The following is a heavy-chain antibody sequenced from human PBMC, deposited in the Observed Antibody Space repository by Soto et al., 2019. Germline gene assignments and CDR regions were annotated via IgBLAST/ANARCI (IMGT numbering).Heavy chain of an antibody. Sequence: SETLSLTCTVPGGSIISRSYYWGWIRQPPGKGLEWIGSMYYSGSTYYNPSLKSRVTISVDTSKNQFSLKLSSVTAADTAVYYCAADTVTLYYNYYAIDVWGQGTTVT. CDR2: MYYSGST. CDR1: GGSIISRSYY. CDR3: AADTVTLYYNYYAIDV. V-gene: IGHV4-39*01. D-gene: IGHD4-17*01. J-gene: IGHJ6*02.